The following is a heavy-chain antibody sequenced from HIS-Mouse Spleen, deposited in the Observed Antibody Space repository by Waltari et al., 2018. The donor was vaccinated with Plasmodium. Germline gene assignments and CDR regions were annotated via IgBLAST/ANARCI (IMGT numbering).Heavy chain of an antibody. CDR3: ASSGSGSYYY. CDR1: GGSFSGYY. Sequence: QVQLQQWGAGLLKPSETLSLTCAVYGGSFSGYYRSWIRQPPGKGLEWIGEINHSGSTNYNPSLKSRVTISVDTSKNQFSLKLSSVTAEDTAVYYCASSGSGSYYYWGQGTLVTVSS. D-gene: IGHD3-10*01. CDR2: INHSGST. V-gene: IGHV4-34*01. J-gene: IGHJ4*02.